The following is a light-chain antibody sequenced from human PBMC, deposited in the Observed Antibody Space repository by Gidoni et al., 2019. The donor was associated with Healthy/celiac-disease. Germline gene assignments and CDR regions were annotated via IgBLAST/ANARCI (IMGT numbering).Light chain of an antibody. Sequence: QSVLTQPPSASGTPGQRVTISCSGSSSNIGSNTVNWYQQLPGTAPKLLIYSNNQRPSGVPDRFSGSKSGTSAFLAISGLQSEDEADYYCAARDDSLNGWVFGGGTKLTVL. J-gene: IGLJ3*02. CDR2: SNN. V-gene: IGLV1-44*01. CDR1: SSNIGSNT. CDR3: AARDDSLNGWV.